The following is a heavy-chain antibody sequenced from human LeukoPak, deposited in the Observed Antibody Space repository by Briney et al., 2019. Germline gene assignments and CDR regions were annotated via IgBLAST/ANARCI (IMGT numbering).Heavy chain of an antibody. CDR2: ISAYNGNT. Sequence: ASVKVSCKASGYTFTSYGISWVRQAPGQGLEWMGWISAYNGNTKYAQNLQGRGTMTTGTPTNTAYMELRSLRSDDTAVYYCARSLSVGAPYYFDSWGQGTLVTVSS. CDR1: GYTFTSYG. J-gene: IGHJ4*02. V-gene: IGHV1-18*01. CDR3: ARSLSVGAPYYFDS. D-gene: IGHD1-26*01.